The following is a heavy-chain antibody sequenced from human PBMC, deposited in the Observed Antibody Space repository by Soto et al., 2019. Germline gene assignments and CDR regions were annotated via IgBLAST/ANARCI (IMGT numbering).Heavy chain of an antibody. D-gene: IGHD1-7*01. CDR2: ISSGGAST. Sequence: TVGSLRLSCAASGFTFSTYAMSWVRQAPGKGLEWVSTISSGGASTYYADSVKGRFTISRDNSKNTYLQLNSLRGEDTAIYYCAKGELDYYYYMDVWGKGTTVTVSS. CDR3: AKGELDYYYYMDV. J-gene: IGHJ6*03. CDR1: GFTFSTYA. V-gene: IGHV3-23*01.